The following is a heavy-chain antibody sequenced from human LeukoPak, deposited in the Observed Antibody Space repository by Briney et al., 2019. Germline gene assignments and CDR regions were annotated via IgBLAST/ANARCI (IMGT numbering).Heavy chain of an antibody. D-gene: IGHD2-21*02. CDR1: GGSISTSNYY. CDR3: ARGGYCGGDCYFYY. J-gene: IGHJ4*02. CDR2: IYTSGST. V-gene: IGHV4-61*02. Sequence: SETLSLTCTVPGGSISTSNYYWSWIRQPAGKGLEWIGRIYTSGSTNYNPSLKSRVTISVDTSKNQFSLKLSSVTAADTAVYYCARGGYCGGDCYFYYWGQGTLVTVSS.